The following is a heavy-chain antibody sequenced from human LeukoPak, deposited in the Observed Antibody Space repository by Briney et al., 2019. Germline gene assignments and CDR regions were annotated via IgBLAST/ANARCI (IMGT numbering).Heavy chain of an antibody. CDR2: ISYDGSNK. J-gene: IGHJ4*02. D-gene: IGHD3-22*01. CDR1: GFTFSSYG. V-gene: IGHV3-30*19. CDR3: AREVGSDYYDSRLDY. Sequence: GGSLRLSCAAPGFTFSSYGMHWVRQAPGKGLEWVAVISYDGSNKYYADSVKGRFTISRDNSKNTLYLQMNSLRAEDTAVYYCAREVGSDYYDSRLDYWGQGTLVTVSS.